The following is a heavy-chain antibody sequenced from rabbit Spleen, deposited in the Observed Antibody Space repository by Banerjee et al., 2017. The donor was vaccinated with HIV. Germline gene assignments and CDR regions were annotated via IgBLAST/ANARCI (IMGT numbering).Heavy chain of an antibody. CDR2: IAGSSSGFT. CDR1: GVSLNDKDV. Sequence: EQLEESGGGLVKPEGSLTLTCKASGVSLNDKDVMCWVRQAPGKGLEWIACIAGSSSGFTYSATWAKGRFTCSKTSSTTVTLQMTSLTVADTATYFCARHDGHNGINLWGPGTLVTVS. D-gene: IGHD1-1*01. J-gene: IGHJ4*01. CDR3: ARHDGHNGINL. V-gene: IGHV1S45*01.